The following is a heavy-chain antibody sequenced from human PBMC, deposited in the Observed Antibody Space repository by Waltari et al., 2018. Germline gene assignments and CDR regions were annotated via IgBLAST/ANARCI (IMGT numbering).Heavy chain of an antibody. CDR2: MAYDGISR. Sequence: QVQPVASGGGVVQPGRCLRLSCSAPGFTFSNWTIPGVRQAPGKGLEWLAGMAYDGISRYYADSVKGRFTLAGDDSKNTVYLQINSMRAEDTAVYYCAREGGASGYSGYSDCWGQGPLVTVSS. D-gene: IGHD2-15*01. V-gene: IGHV3-30*01. J-gene: IGHJ4*02. CDR1: GFTFSNWT. CDR3: AREGGASGYSGYSDC.